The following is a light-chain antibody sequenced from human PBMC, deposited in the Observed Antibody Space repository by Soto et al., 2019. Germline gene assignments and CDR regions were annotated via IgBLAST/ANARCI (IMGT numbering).Light chain of an antibody. CDR1: QSISDS. CDR3: QQYLRYPWT. CDR2: KAS. J-gene: IGKJ1*01. Sequence: IQMTQSPSTLSASVGDRVTITCRAGQSISDSLAWYQHHPGKAPKLLIYKASSLQAGVPSRFSGSGSGTDFTLTISSLQSDDFATYFCQQYLRYPWTFGQGTKVEV. V-gene: IGKV1-5*03.